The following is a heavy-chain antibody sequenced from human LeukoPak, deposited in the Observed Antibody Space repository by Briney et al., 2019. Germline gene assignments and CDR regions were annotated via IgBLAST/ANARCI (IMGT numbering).Heavy chain of an antibody. CDR3: ARDPLNCSGGSCYD. V-gene: IGHV4-38-2*02. CDR1: GYSTSSGYY. D-gene: IGHD2-15*01. CDR2: KHHSGST. J-gene: IGHJ4*02. Sequence: SETLSLTCTVSGYSTSSGYYWGWIRQPPGKGLEWIGAKHHSGSTYYNPSLKSRVTISLDTSKNQFSLKLTSVTAADTAVYYCARDPLNCSGGSCYDWGQGTLVTVSS.